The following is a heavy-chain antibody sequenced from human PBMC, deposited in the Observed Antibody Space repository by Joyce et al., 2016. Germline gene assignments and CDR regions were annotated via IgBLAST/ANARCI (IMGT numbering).Heavy chain of an antibody. CDR2: INTDGRST. CDR1: GFSFSGYC. J-gene: IGHJ5*02. CDR3: VRGISARPGGPNWFDP. Sequence: EVQLVESGGGLVQPGGSLRLSCAASGFSFSGYCVDGVRKEPGKGLVWVSRINTDGRSTRFADSVKGRFTISRDNAKNTLYLQMNSLRAEDTAVYYCVRGISARPGGPNWFDPWGQGTLVTVSS. V-gene: IGHV3-74*01. D-gene: IGHD6-6*01.